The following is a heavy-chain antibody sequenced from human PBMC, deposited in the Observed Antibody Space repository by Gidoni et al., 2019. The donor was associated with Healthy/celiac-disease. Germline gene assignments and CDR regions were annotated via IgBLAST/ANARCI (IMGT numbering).Heavy chain of an antibody. V-gene: IGHV3-30*02. Sequence: QVQLVESGGGVVQPGGSLRLSCAASGFTFSSYGMHWVRQAPGKGLEWVAFIRYDGSNKYYADSVKGRFTISRDNSKNTLYLQMNSLRAEDTAVYYCAKIADTIFGVVRDIHFDYWGQGTLVTVSS. D-gene: IGHD3-3*01. CDR2: IRYDGSNK. CDR1: GFTFSSYG. J-gene: IGHJ4*02. CDR3: AKIADTIFGVVRDIHFDY.